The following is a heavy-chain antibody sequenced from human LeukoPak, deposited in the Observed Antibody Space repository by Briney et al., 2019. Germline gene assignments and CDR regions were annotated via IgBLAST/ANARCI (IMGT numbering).Heavy chain of an antibody. J-gene: IGHJ5*02. D-gene: IGHD1-7*01. V-gene: IGHV3-23*01. CDR3: AKSATGTTSNWFDP. CDR1: GFTFSSYA. Sequence: GGSLRLSCAASGFTFSSYAMSWVRQAPGKGLEWVSATSGSGGATYYADSVKGRFTISTDNSKNTLYLQMNSLRAEDTAIYYCAKSATGTTSNWFDPWGQGTLVTVAS. CDR2: TSGSGGAT.